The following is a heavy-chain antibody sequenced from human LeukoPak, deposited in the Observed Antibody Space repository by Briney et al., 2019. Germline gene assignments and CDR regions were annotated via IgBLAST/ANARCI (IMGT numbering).Heavy chain of an antibody. V-gene: IGHV1-69*13. Sequence: SVKVSCKASGGTFSSYAITWVRQAPGHGLEWMGRIIPIFGTANYAQKFQGRVTITADESTSTAYMELSSLRSEDTAVYYCARGFLVYDILTGYFPWGQGTLVTVSS. J-gene: IGHJ5*02. CDR1: GGTFSSYA. CDR2: IIPIFGTA. CDR3: ARGFLVYDILTGYFP. D-gene: IGHD3-9*01.